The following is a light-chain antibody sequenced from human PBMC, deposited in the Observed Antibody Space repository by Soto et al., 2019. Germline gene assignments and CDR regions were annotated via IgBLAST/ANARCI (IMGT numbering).Light chain of an antibody. CDR1: QSVSSN. CDR3: QQYNNWPPKT. J-gene: IGKJ1*01. CDR2: GAS. V-gene: IGKV3-15*01. Sequence: EIVMAQFSGTLCGCPGGRATLSCRGSQSVSSNLAWYQQKPGQAPRLLIYGASTRATGIPARFSGSGSGTEFTLTISSLQSEDFAVYYCQQYNNWPPKTFGQGTKVDI.